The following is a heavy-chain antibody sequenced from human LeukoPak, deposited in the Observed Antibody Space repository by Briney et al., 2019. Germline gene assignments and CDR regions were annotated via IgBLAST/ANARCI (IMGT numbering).Heavy chain of an antibody. V-gene: IGHV3-30-3*01. D-gene: IGHD6-13*01. J-gene: IGHJ4*02. CDR1: GFTFSSYA. CDR2: ISYDGSNK. Sequence: GGCLRLSCAASGFTFSSYAMHWVRQAPGKGLEWVSVISYDGSNKYYADSVKGRFTISRDNSKNTLYLQMNSLRAEDTAVYYCARASRAYGISWPPDYWGQGTLVTVSS. CDR3: ARASRAYGISWPPDY.